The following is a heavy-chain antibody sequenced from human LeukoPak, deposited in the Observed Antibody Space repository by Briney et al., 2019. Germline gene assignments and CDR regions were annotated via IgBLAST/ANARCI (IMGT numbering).Heavy chain of an antibody. J-gene: IGHJ3*02. CDR3: ARGLVTMIVVVIERTGAFDI. D-gene: IGHD3-22*01. V-gene: IGHV4-39*07. Sequence: SETLSLTCTVSGGSISSSSYYWGWIRQPPGKGLEWIGSIYYSGSTYYNPSLKGRVTISVDRSKNQFSLKLSSVTAADTAVYYCARGLVTMIVVVIERTGAFDIWGQGTMVTVSS. CDR1: GGSISSSSYY. CDR2: IYYSGST.